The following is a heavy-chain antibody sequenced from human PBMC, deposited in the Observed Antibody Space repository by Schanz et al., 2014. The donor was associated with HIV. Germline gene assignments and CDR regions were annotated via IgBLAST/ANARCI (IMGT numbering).Heavy chain of an antibody. CDR1: GFTFSSYH. CDR2: ISYDGSSK. CDR3: ATVSIPVITVAEYGKDA. J-gene: IGHJ6*02. D-gene: IGHD6-19*01. V-gene: IGHV3-30*14. Sequence: QVQLVESGGGVVQPGRSLRLSCAASGFTFSSYHIHWVRQAPGKGVEWVALISYDGSSKYYADSAEGLFTITRDKSKHLLYLTMNRSGGEDPAVYYCATVSIPVITVAEYGKDAGGRGTTVTVSS.